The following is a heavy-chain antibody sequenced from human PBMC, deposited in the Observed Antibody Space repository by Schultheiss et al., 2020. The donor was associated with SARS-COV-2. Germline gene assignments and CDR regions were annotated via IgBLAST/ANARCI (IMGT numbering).Heavy chain of an antibody. J-gene: IGHJ4*02. Sequence: GGSLRLSCAASGFTFDDYAMHWVRQAPGKGLEWVANIKQDGSEKYYVDSVKGRFTISRDNAKNSLYLQMNSLRAEDTAVYYCAKGSESSWYGDFDYWGQGTLVTVSS. V-gene: IGHV3-7*03. CDR3: AKGSESSWYGDFDY. CDR2: IKQDGSEK. CDR1: GFTFDDYA. D-gene: IGHD6-13*01.